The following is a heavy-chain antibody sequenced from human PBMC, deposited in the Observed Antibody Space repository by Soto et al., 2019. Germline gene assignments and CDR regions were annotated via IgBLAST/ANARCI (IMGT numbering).Heavy chain of an antibody. V-gene: IGHV3-11*06. Sequence: PGGSLRLSCAASGFTFSYYYMSWIRQAPGKGLEWVSYISSSSSYTNYADSVKGRFTISRDNAKNSLYLQMNSLRAEDTAVYYCARDRYSGSYFLDYWGQGTLVIVSS. CDR3: ARDRYSGSYFLDY. J-gene: IGHJ4*02. CDR2: ISSSSSYT. CDR1: GFTFSYYY. D-gene: IGHD1-26*01.